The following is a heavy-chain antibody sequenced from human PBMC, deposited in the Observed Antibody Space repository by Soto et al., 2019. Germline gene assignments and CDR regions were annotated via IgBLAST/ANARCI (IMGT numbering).Heavy chain of an antibody. CDR3: ATQYTTVTTWVSWYFDL. CDR2: IYYSGST. D-gene: IGHD4-17*01. V-gene: IGHV4-31*03. Sequence: PSETLSLTCTVSGGSISSGGYYWSWIRQHPGKGLEWIGYIYYSGSTYYNPSLKSRVTISVDTSKNQFSLKLSSVTAADTAVYYCATQYTTVTTWVSWYFDLWGRGTLVTVSS. J-gene: IGHJ2*01. CDR1: GGSISSGGYY.